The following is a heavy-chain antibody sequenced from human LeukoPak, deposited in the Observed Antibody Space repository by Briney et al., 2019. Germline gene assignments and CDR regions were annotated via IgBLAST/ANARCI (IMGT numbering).Heavy chain of an antibody. CDR2: FDPEDGET. J-gene: IGHJ6*02. Sequence: GASVKVSCKVSGYTLTELSMHWVRQAPGKGLEWMGGFDPEDGETIYAQKFQGRVTMTEDTSTDTAYMELSSLRSEDTAVYYCATGLVVTPYYYYGMDVWGQGTTVTVSS. CDR1: GYTLTELS. V-gene: IGHV1-24*01. D-gene: IGHD2-21*02. CDR3: ATGLVVTPYYYYGMDV.